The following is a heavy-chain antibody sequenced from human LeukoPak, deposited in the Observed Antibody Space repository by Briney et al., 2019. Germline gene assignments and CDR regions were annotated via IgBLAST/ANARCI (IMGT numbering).Heavy chain of an antibody. CDR2: IKQDGSEM. D-gene: IGHD7-27*01. V-gene: IGHV3-7*01. CDR1: GFTFSNHW. CDR3: GRTGDLSDY. J-gene: IGHJ4*02. Sequence: GGSLRLSCAASGASGFTFSNHWMSWVRQAPGKGLEWVANIKQDGSEMYYVDSVKGRFTISRDNAENSLYLQMNNLRADDTAVYYCGRTGDLSDYWGQGTLVTVSS.